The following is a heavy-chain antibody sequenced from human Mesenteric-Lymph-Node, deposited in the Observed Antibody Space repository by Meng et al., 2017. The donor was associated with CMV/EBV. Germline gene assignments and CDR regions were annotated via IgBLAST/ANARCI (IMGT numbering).Heavy chain of an antibody. CDR3: AKLSSTWLSEYFQH. J-gene: IGHJ1*01. CDR1: GFTFSSYW. V-gene: IGHV3-74*01. Sequence: GGSLRLSCAASGFTFSSYWMHWVRQAPGKGLVWVSRINSDGSSTSYADSVRGRFTISRDNAKNTLYLQMNSLRAEDTAVYYCAKLSSTWLSEYFQHWGQGTLVTVSS. CDR2: INSDGSST. D-gene: IGHD6-13*01.